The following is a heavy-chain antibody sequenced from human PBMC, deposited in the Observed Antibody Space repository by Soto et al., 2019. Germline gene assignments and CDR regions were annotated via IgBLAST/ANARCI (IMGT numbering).Heavy chain of an antibody. CDR1: GGTFSSYT. D-gene: IGHD6-19*01. CDR3: ARGYSSGSRYYYYYGMDV. V-gene: IGHV1-69*02. Sequence: SVKVSCKASGGTFSSYTISWVRQAPGQGLEWMGRIIPILGIANYAQKFQGRVTITADKSTSTAYMELSSLRSEDTAVYYCARGYSSGSRYYYYYGMDVWGQGTTVTVSS. CDR2: IIPILGIA. J-gene: IGHJ6*02.